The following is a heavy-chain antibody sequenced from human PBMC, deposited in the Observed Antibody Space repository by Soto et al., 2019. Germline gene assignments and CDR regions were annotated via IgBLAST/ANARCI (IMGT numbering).Heavy chain of an antibody. CDR2: ISDGGDLI. CDR1: GFPFSNHA. Sequence: GGSLRLSCAASGFPFSNHAMSWVRQAPGKGLEWVSGISDGGDLIYYADSVKGRFSMSRDNSENMLYLQMTNLRAEDTAIYFCSKRQGTRLAAKNFDNWRQGTLVTVSS. D-gene: IGHD2-15*01. J-gene: IGHJ4*02. CDR3: SKRQGTRLAAKNFDN. V-gene: IGHV3-23*01.